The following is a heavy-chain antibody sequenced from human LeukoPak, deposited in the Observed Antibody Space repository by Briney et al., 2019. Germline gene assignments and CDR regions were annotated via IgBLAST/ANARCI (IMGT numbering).Heavy chain of an antibody. CDR1: GFTVSSNY. CDR3: ARGKNYYGSGGYYFDY. J-gene: IGHJ4*02. Sequence: GGSLRLSCAASGFTVSSNYMSWARQDPGKGLEWVSGIYSGGRTDYADSVKDRFTISRDNSKNTLYLQMNSLRAEDTAVYYCARGKNYYGSGGYYFDYWGQGTLVTVSS. D-gene: IGHD3-10*01. CDR2: IYSGGRT. V-gene: IGHV3-66*01.